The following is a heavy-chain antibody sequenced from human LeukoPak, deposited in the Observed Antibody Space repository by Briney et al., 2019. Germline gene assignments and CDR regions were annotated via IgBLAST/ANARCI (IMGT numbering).Heavy chain of an antibody. CDR3: AKAFDILTGYYRALDY. CDR2: ISYDGSDK. V-gene: IGHV3-30*18. Sequence: GGSLRLSCAASGFTFSSYGMHWVRQAPDKGLEWVAVISYDGSDKTSADSVKGRFTISRDNSKKTLYLQMNSLRAEDTAMYYCAKAFDILTGYYRALDYWGQGTLVTVSS. J-gene: IGHJ4*02. CDR1: GFTFSSYG. D-gene: IGHD3-9*01.